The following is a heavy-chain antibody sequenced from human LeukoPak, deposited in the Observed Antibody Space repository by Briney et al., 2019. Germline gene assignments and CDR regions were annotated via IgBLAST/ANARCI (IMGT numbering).Heavy chain of an antibody. V-gene: IGHV3-7*03. CDR1: GFPFSNSW. Sequence: GGSLRLSCAVSGFPFSNSWMYWVRQAPGRGLEGVANINKDGGGISYVDSVKGRFIISRDNARNSLYLQMNSLRVEDTAVYFCAGGNSMDVWGKGTAVTVSS. CDR3: AGGNSMDV. J-gene: IGHJ6*04. CDR2: INKDGGGI. D-gene: IGHD1/OR15-1a*01.